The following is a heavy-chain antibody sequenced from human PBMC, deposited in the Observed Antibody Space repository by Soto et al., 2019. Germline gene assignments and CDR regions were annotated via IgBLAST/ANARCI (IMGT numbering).Heavy chain of an antibody. J-gene: IGHJ3*01. V-gene: IGHV3-11*01. CDR2: ISHSGKTI. CDR3: TRRDSGAFDV. Sequence: GGSLRRSCATSGFTFRGDYFSWVRQARGKGLGRMPYISHSGKTIYYADSVRGRFTISRDDAKNTLSLQMNSLSAEDTAMYYCTRRDSGAFDVWGHGTMVTVS. CDR1: GFTFRGDY.